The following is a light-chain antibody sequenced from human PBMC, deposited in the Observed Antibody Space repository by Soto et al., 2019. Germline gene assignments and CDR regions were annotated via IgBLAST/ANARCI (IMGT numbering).Light chain of an antibody. CDR3: QQYNSFLWT. CDR1: QSISNW. Sequence: DIQMTQSPSTLSASVGDRVTITCRASQSISNWLAWYQQKPGQPPKLLIYKASGLESGVPSRFSGSGSGTELTLTISSLQPDDFASYYCQQYNSFLWTFGQGTKVEIK. CDR2: KAS. J-gene: IGKJ1*01. V-gene: IGKV1-5*03.